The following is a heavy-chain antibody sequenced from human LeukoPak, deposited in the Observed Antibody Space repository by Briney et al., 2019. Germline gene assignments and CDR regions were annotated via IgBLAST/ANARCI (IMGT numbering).Heavy chain of an antibody. CDR3: ASFNPISLSDY. Sequence: GGSLRLACKGSGYAFSGDWMHWVRQAPGKGLVWASRINNDGSSTVYADSVTGRFTISRDNAKNTLFLQMSSLRAEDTAVYYCASFNPISLSDYWGQGTLVTVSS. J-gene: IGHJ4*02. CDR2: INNDGSST. CDR1: GYAFSGDW. V-gene: IGHV3-74*01. D-gene: IGHD1-14*01.